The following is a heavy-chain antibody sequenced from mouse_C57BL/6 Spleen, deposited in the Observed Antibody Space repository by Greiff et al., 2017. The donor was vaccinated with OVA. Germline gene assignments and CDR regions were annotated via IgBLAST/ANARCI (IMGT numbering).Heavy chain of an antibody. CDR3: ARTYYSNYGIYYYAMDY. CDR1: GYTFTSYW. J-gene: IGHJ4*01. Sequence: VQLQQPGAELVMPGASVKLSCKASGYTFTSYWMHWVKQRPGQGLEWIGEIDPSDSYTNYNQKFNGKSTLTVDKSSSTAYMQLSSLTSEDSAVYYCARTYYSNYGIYYYAMDYWGQGTSVTVSS. CDR2: IDPSDSYT. V-gene: IGHV1-69*01. D-gene: IGHD2-5*01.